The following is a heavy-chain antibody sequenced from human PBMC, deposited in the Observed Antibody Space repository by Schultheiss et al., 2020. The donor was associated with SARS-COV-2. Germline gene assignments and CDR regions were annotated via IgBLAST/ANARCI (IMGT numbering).Heavy chain of an antibody. CDR3: ARDRWFGELFRGGPRDY. V-gene: IGHV3-30*04. CDR2: ISYDGSNK. Sequence: GGSLRLSCAASGFTFSSYAMHWVRQAPGKGLEWVAVISYDGSNKYYTDSVKGRFTISRDNAKNSLYLQMNSLRAEDTALYYCARDRWFGELFRGGPRDYWGQGTLVTVSS. J-gene: IGHJ4*02. CDR1: GFTFSSYA. D-gene: IGHD3-10*01.